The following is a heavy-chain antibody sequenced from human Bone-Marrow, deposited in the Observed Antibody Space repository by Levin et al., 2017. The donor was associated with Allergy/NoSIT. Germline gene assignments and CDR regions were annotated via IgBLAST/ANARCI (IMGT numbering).Heavy chain of an antibody. CDR1: GDTFTNRY. D-gene: IGHD3-22*01. V-gene: IGHV1-45*02. J-gene: IGHJ3*01. Sequence: KISCKASGDTFTNRYLHWVRQAPGQAFEWMAWVTPFNTNTKYAERFEDRVTMTRDTSVTTVYMELSSLRFDDTAMYYCVLRYHSSGFQFDAFDVWGQGTMLIVSS. CDR3: VLRYHSSGFQFDAFDV. CDR2: VTPFNTNT.